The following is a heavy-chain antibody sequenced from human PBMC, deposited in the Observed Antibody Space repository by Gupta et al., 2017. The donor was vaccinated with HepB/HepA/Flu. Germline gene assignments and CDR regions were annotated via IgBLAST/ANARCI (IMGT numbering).Heavy chain of an antibody. CDR3: AKDYVAGYSYDNYYYMDV. J-gene: IGHJ6*03. CDR2: ISYDGSNK. Sequence: QVQLVESGGGVVQPGRSLRLSCAASGFTFSSYGMHWVRQAPGKGLEWVAVISYDGSNKYYADSVKGRVTISRDNSKNTLYLQMNSLRAEDTAVYYCAKDYVAGYSYDNYYYMDVWGKGTTVTVSS. V-gene: IGHV3-30*18. CDR1: GFTFSSYG. D-gene: IGHD5-18*01.